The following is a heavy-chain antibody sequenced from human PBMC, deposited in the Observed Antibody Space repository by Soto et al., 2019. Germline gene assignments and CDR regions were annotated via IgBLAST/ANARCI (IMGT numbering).Heavy chain of an antibody. CDR1: GFTFSNAW. Sequence: GGSLRLSCAASGFTFSNAWMSWVRQAPGKGLEWVGRIKNKTDGGTTDYAAPVKGRFTISRDDSKNTMYLQMNSLKTEDTAVYDCPTEYSSSYYFDYWGQGTLVTVSS. CDR3: PTEYSSSYYFDY. V-gene: IGHV3-15*01. D-gene: IGHD6-6*01. J-gene: IGHJ4*02. CDR2: IKNKTDGGTT.